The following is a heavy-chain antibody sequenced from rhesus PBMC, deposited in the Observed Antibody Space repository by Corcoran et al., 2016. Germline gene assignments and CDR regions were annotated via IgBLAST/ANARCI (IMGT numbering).Heavy chain of an antibody. CDR1: GGSFSSYW. CDR2: INGNRGSN. V-gene: IGHV4-80*01. Sequence: QVQLQESGPGLVKPSETLSLTCAVSGGSFSSYWWSWIRQPPGRGLEWIGEINGNRGSNNYNPPLRNRVTISKDASKNQFSLKLSSVTAADTAVYYCARLTTVAATWFYGLDSWGQGVVVTVSS. CDR3: ARLTTVAATWFYGLDS. D-gene: IGHD4-29*01. J-gene: IGHJ6*01.